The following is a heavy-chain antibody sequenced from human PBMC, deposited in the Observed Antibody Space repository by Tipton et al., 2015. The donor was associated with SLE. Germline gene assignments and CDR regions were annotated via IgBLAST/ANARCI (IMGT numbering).Heavy chain of an antibody. CDR2: INYSGST. V-gene: IGHV4-59*11. Sequence: TLSLTCTVSGGSISSHYWSWIRRPPGKALEWIAYINYSGSTNYNPSLKSRATMSVDTSKNQFSLKLSSVTAADTAVYYCAREFLNPVTTVHYYFDLWGRGTLVTVSS. J-gene: IGHJ2*01. D-gene: IGHD4-11*01. CDR1: GGSISSHY. CDR3: AREFLNPVTTVHYYFDL.